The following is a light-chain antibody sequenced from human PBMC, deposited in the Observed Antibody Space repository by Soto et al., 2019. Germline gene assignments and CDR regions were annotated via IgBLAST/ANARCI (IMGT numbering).Light chain of an antibody. V-gene: IGKV3-15*01. CDR3: KKYNNWPPVT. J-gene: IGKJ5*01. CDR1: QSVSNN. Sequence: EIVMTQSPVTLSVSPGERVTLSCRASQSVSNNLAWYQQKSGQAPRLLIYGASTRVTGIPARFSGSGSGTEFTLTISSLQSEDFAIYYCKKYNNWPPVTFGQGTRLEIK. CDR2: GAS.